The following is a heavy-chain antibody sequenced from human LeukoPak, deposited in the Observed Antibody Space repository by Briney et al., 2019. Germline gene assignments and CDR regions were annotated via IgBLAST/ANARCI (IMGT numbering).Heavy chain of an antibody. Sequence: GGSLRLSCAASGFTFSSYGMHWVRQAPGKGLEWVAVISYDGSNKYYADSVKGRFTISRDNSKNTLYLQMNSLRAEDTAVYYCARDFTVTTGADYWGQGTLVTVSS. J-gene: IGHJ4*02. V-gene: IGHV3-30*03. CDR2: ISYDGSNK. D-gene: IGHD4-17*01. CDR1: GFTFSSYG. CDR3: ARDFTVTTGADY.